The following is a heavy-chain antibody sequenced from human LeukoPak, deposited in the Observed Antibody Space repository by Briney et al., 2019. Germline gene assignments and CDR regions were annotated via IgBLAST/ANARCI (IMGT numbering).Heavy chain of an antibody. D-gene: IGHD4-17*01. CDR2: IYYSGST. CDR3: ARDLVTVTKGFDI. CDR1: GGSISSYY. Sequence: SETLSLTCTVSGGSISSYYWSWIRQPPGKGLEWIGYIYYSGSTNYNPSLKSRVTISVDTSKNQFSLKLSSVTAADTAVYYCARDLVTVTKGFDIWGQGAMVSVSS. J-gene: IGHJ3*02. V-gene: IGHV4-59*01.